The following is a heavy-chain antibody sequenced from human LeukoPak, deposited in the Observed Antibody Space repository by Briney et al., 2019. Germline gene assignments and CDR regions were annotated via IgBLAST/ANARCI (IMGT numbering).Heavy chain of an antibody. D-gene: IGHD2-15*01. V-gene: IGHV3-7*05. Sequence: PGGSLRLSCVVSGFTFSSYWMNWVRQAPGKGLEGVANIKTDGHEKNYVDSVKGRFTISRDNAKNSLYLHMYNLRPEDTAVYYCARGWWGNDYWGQGALVTVSS. CDR2: IKTDGHEK. CDR1: GFTFSSYW. J-gene: IGHJ4*02. CDR3: ARGWWGNDY.